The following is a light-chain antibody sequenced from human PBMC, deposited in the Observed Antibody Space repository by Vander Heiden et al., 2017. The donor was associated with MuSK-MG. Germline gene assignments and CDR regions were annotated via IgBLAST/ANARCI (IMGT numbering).Light chain of an antibody. Sequence: EIVLTQSPVTLSLSPRERATLSCRASQSVSSFIAWYQQKPGQAPRLLIYELYNRATGVPSRFSGSGSGTDFTLTISSVEPEDFAIYYCQQRSDWPLTFSGGTKVEIK. CDR3: QQRSDWPLT. CDR2: ELY. V-gene: IGKV3-11*01. CDR1: QSVSSF. J-gene: IGKJ4*01.